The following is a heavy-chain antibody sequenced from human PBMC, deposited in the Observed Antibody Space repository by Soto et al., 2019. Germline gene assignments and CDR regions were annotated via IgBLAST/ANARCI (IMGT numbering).Heavy chain of an antibody. CDR2: IYYSGST. CDR3: ARVTRHFDY. D-gene: IGHD1-1*01. CDR1: CGSISSSRYY. J-gene: IGHJ4*02. Sequence: QLQLQESGPGLVKPSETLSLTCTVSCGSISSSRYYWGWIRQPPGKGLEWIGSIYYSGSTYFNPSLKSRVTISVDTSKNQFSLKLSAVTAADTAVYYCARVTRHFDYWGQGTLVTVSS. V-gene: IGHV4-39*01.